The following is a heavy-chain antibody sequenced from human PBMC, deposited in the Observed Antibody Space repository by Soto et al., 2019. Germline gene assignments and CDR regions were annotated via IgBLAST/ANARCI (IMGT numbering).Heavy chain of an antibody. CDR2: INPSGGST. D-gene: IGHD6-19*01. CDR1: GYTFTSYD. V-gene: IGHV1-46*03. J-gene: IGHJ4*02. Sequence: ASVKVSCKASGYTFTSYDMHWVRQAPGQGLEWMGIINPSGGSTSYAQKFQGRVTMTRDTSTSTVYMELSSLRSEDTAVYYCARDGTGEQQWLTTPHFYDWGQGTLVTVSS. CDR3: ARDGTGEQQWLTTPHFYD.